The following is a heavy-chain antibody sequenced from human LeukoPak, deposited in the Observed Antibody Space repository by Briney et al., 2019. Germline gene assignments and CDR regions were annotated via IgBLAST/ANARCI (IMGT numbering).Heavy chain of an antibody. CDR3: AELGITMIGGV. V-gene: IGHV3-48*03. CDR2: IDYSGGDT. J-gene: IGHJ6*04. D-gene: IGHD3-10*02. CDR1: GFTLSSYE. Sequence: GGSLRLSCTASGFTLSSYEMSWIRQAPGKGLEWVSSIDYSGGDTHYADSVKGRFTISRDNAKNSLYLQMNSLRAEDTAVYYCAELGITMIGGVWGKGTTVTISS.